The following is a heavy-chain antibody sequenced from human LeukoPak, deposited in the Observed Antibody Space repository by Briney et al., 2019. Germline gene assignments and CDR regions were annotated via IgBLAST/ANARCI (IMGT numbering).Heavy chain of an antibody. CDR3: ARRLLGYCSGGSCYSGYFQH. CDR2: INHSGST. V-gene: IGHV4-34*01. CDR1: GFTFSDYS. Sequence: GSLRLSCAASGFTFSDYSMTWVRQPPGKGLEWIGEINHSGSTNSNPSLKSRVTISVDTSKNQFSLKLSSVTAADTAMYYRARRLLGYCSGGSCYSGYFQHWGQGTLVTVSS. D-gene: IGHD2-15*01. J-gene: IGHJ1*01.